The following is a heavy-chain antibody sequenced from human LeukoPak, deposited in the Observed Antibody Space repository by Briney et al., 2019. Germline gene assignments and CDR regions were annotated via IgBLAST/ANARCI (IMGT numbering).Heavy chain of an antibody. Sequence: GGSLRLSCAASGFTFSSYSMNWVRQAPGKGLEWVSSISSSSSYIYYADSVKGRFTISRDNAKNSLYLQMNSLGAEDTAVYYCARGSSSRWFDPWGQGTLVTVSS. CDR1: GFTFSSYS. CDR2: ISSSSSYI. J-gene: IGHJ5*02. CDR3: ARGSSSRWFDP. D-gene: IGHD6-6*01. V-gene: IGHV3-21*01.